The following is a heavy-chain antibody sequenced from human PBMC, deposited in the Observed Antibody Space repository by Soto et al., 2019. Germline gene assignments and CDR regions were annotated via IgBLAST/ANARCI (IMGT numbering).Heavy chain of an antibody. J-gene: IGHJ4*02. CDR3: ARDLGGYAHPWDKSNY. D-gene: IGHD5-12*01. V-gene: IGHV3-30*04. CDR1: GLRFGNFV. Sequence: QVQLVESGEGWSSPVSPLGFSGAAPGLRFGNFVFPWVPQPRERGRVGVAVITKVGFENFYVDSVKGRFSISRDDSHSTVFLQMNSLRPEDTGVYYCARDLGGYAHPWDKSNYWGQGTLVNVSS. CDR2: ITKVGFEN.